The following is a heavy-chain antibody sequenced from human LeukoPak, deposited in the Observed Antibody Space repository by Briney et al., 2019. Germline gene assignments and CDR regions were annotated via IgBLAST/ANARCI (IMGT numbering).Heavy chain of an antibody. D-gene: IGHD6-19*01. CDR1: GFPFSSYG. V-gene: IGHV3-33*01. CDR2: LVYDARS. Sequence: GGSLRLSCAAPGFPFSSYGMHWVRQAPGKGLEWVARLVYDARSDYANSVKGRFSISRDDSKNTPFLDMSNLRVEDTALYYCARDLSAAFDFWGQGVLVTVSS. J-gene: IGHJ4*02. CDR3: ARDLSAAFDF.